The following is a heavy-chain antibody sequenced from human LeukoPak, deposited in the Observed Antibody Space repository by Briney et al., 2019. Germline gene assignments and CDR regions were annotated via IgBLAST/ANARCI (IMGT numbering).Heavy chain of an antibody. CDR2: IYYSGST. CDR3: ARASGYSYGYYFDY. Sequence: PSETLSLTCTVSGGSISSYYWSWIRQPPGKGLEWIGYIYYSGSTNYNPSLKGRVTISVDTSKNQFSLKLSSVTAADTAVYYCARASGYSYGYYFDYWGQGTLVTVSS. CDR1: GGSISSYY. D-gene: IGHD5-18*01. J-gene: IGHJ4*02. V-gene: IGHV4-59*01.